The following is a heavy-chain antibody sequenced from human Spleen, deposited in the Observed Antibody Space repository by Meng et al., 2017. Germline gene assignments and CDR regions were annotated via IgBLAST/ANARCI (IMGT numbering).Heavy chain of an antibody. D-gene: IGHD3-10*01. V-gene: IGHV1-46*04. J-gene: IGHJ5*02. CDR2: INPSDGGT. CDR3: ARGPPNYIGSGSYSLANRLDP. Sequence: ASVKVSCKASGYTFTTYYMHWVRQAPGQGLDWMGLINPSDGGTSYAQKLRGRVTMTRDTSTNTVYMEVTSLISEDTAVYYCARGPPNYIGSGSYSLANRLDPWGQGTLVTVSS. CDR1: GYTFTTYY.